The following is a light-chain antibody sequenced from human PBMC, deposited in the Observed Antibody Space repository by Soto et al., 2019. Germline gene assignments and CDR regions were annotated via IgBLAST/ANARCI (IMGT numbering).Light chain of an antibody. Sequence: DIQMTQSPSSLSASVGDRVTITCQASQDISNYLNWYQQKPGKAPKLLIFDASNLETGVPSRFRGSGSGTDFTFTISSLQPDDIATYYCQQSYSTLLTFGGGTKVEIK. V-gene: IGKV1-33*01. J-gene: IGKJ4*01. CDR3: QQSYSTLLT. CDR2: DAS. CDR1: QDISNY.